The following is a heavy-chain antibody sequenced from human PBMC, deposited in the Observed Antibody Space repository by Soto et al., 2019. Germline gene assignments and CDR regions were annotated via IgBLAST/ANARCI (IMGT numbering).Heavy chain of an antibody. J-gene: IGHJ4*02. CDR2: IYYSGST. CDR3: ARDHCSSTSCQWGIFDY. D-gene: IGHD2-2*01. CDR1: GGSISSYY. V-gene: IGHV4-59*01. Sequence: PSETLSLTCSVSGGSISSYYWSWIRQPPGKGLEWIGYIYYSGSTNYNPSLKSRVTISVDTSKNQFSLKLSSVTAADTAVYYCARDHCSSTSCQWGIFDYWGQGTLVTVSS.